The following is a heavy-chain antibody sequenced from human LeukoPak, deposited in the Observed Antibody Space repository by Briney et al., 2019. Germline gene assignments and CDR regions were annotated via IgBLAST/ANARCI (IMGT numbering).Heavy chain of an antibody. J-gene: IGHJ6*03. D-gene: IGHD5-18*01. CDR2: VCPGDCGT. CDR3: ARHANSDTAMVIGLDYYMDV. CDR1: RYSFPSFR. Sequence: AEPLKISWKGFRYSFPSFRNARVRQVPWKGPEWIGIVCPGDCGTRDSPTFQGQVTISADKSISTAYLQWSSLKASDTAMYYCARHANSDTAMVIGLDYYMDVWGKGTTVTVSS. V-gene: IGHV5-51*01.